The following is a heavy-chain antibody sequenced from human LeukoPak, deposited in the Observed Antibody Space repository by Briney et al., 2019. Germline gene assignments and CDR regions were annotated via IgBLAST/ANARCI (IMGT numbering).Heavy chain of an antibody. D-gene: IGHD5-24*01. CDR1: GFTFSDYY. Sequence: GGSLRLSCAASGFTFSDYYMIWVRQAPGKGLEWVSFIYSGGTIYYTDSVKGRFTISRDNSKNTLYLQMNSLRAEDTAVYYCARRVNYYFDYWGQGTLVTVSS. J-gene: IGHJ4*02. V-gene: IGHV3-53*01. CDR3: ARRVNYYFDY. CDR2: IYSGGTI.